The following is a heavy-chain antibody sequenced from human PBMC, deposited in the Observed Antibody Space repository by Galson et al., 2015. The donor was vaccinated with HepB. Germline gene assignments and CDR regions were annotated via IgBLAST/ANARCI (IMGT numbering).Heavy chain of an antibody. Sequence: SLRLSCAASGFTFNSYAMHWVRQAPGKGLEWVAVISYDGSNKYYADSVKGRFTISRDNSKNTVYLQMNNLRAEDSAVYYCARDGRRGGGRCYSGGWFDPWGQGTLVTVSS. J-gene: IGHJ5*02. V-gene: IGHV3-30-3*01. CDR1: GFTFNSYA. CDR3: ARDGRRGGGRCYSGGWFDP. CDR2: ISYDGSNK. D-gene: IGHD2-15*01.